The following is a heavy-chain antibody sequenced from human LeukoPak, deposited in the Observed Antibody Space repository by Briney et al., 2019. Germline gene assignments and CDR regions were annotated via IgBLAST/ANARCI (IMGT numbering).Heavy chain of an antibody. Sequence: GGSLRLSCVASGFTFSSSWMHWVRRAPGKGLVWVSHVSPDGTNTAYADSVKGRFTISRDNAKNTLYLQMNSLRAEDTAVYYCSSFLMGAPNWGQGTLVTVSS. J-gene: IGHJ4*02. CDR2: VSPDGTNT. V-gene: IGHV3-74*01. CDR3: SSFLMGAPN. CDR1: GFTFSSSW. D-gene: IGHD1-26*01.